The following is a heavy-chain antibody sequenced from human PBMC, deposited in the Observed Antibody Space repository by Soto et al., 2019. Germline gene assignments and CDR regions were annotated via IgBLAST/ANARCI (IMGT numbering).Heavy chain of an antibody. D-gene: IGHD3-10*01. CDR1: GGSISSYY. Sequence: SETLSLTCTVSGGSISSYYWSWIRQPPGKGLEWIGYIYYSGSTNHNPSLKSRVTISVDTSKNQFSLKLSSVTAADTAVYYCARHIPYYGSGSPYYFDYWGQGTLVTVSS. CDR2: IYYSGST. V-gene: IGHV4-59*08. CDR3: ARHIPYYGSGSPYYFDY. J-gene: IGHJ4*02.